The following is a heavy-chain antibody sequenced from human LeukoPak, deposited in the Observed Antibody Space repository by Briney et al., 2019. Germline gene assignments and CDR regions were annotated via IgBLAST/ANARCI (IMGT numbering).Heavy chain of an antibody. CDR3: ARDNDKVVDH. CDR1: GYTFSNYG. V-gene: IGHV1-18*01. CDR2: ITAYNGNR. Sequence: ASVNVSCKTSGYTFSNYGISWMRQAPGQGLEWMGWITAYNGNRLYAQRFQGRITLTTDTSTSTSYMELRSLEYDDTAIYYCARDNDKVVDHWGQGTLVTVSS. D-gene: IGHD1-1*01. J-gene: IGHJ4*01.